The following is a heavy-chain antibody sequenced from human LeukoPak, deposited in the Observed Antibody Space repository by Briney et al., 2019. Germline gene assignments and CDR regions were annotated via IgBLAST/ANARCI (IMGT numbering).Heavy chain of an antibody. CDR3: ARRVPSYYGAFDI. CDR1: GYTFTSYG. J-gene: IGHJ3*02. D-gene: IGHD3-10*01. Sequence: ASVKVSCKASGYTFTSYGISWVRQASGQGLEWMGWISAYAQKLQGRVTMTTDTSTSTAYMELRSLRSDDTAVYYCARRVPSYYGAFDIWGQGAMVTVSS. V-gene: IGHV1-18*01. CDR2: ISA.